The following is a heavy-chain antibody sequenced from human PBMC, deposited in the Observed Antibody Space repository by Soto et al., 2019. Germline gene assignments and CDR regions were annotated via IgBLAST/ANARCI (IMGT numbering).Heavy chain of an antibody. CDR2: ISYDGSNK. V-gene: IGHV3-30*18. D-gene: IGHD3-3*01. Sequence: GGSLRLSCAASGFTFSSYGMHWVRQAPGKGLEWVAVISYDGSNKYYADSVKGRFTISRDNSKNTLYLQMNSLRAEDTAVYYCAKGLINYDFWSGYRYFDYWGQGTLVTVSS. CDR1: GFTFSSYG. CDR3: AKGLINYDFWSGYRYFDY. J-gene: IGHJ4*02.